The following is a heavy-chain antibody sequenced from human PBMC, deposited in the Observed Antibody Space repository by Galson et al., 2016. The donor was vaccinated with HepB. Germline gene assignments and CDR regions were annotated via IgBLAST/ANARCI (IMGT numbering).Heavy chain of an antibody. V-gene: IGHV3-48*04. CDR1: GFTFSSYS. J-gene: IGHJ4*02. CDR2: IRGSSSTI. D-gene: IGHD5-12*01. CDR3: ARGGYDGYEIDY. Sequence: SLRLSCAASGFTFSSYSMNWVRQAPGKGLEWVSYIRGSSSTIYYADSVKGRFTISRDNARNTLYLQMDSLRAEDTAVYYCARGGYDGYEIDYWGQGTLVSVSS.